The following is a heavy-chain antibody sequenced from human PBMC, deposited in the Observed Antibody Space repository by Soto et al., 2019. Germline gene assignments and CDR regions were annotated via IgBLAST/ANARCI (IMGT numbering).Heavy chain of an antibody. J-gene: IGHJ6*02. CDR2: LSWHSGSI. D-gene: IGHD2-2*02. CDR1: GFTFDDYA. CDR3: AKDRGGCSSTSCYIRAGYYYGMDV. V-gene: IGHV3-9*01. Sequence: PRLSSAASGFTFDDYAMHWVRKSRGKGLEWVSGLSWHSGSIGYADSVKGRLTISRDNAKNSLYLQMNSLRAEDTALYYCAKDRGGCSSTSCYIRAGYYYGMDVWGQGTTVTVSS.